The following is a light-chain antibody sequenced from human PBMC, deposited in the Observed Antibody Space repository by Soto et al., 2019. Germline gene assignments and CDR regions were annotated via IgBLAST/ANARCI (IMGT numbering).Light chain of an antibody. J-gene: IGKJ4*01. CDR1: QTITNIS. CDR2: DTS. V-gene: IGKV3-20*01. Sequence: EIVLTQSPGTLSLSPGERATLSCRASQTITNISSAWFQQQPGQAPRLLVYDTSSRAAGIPNRFSGSGSGTYFAPIINKREPGVSAVYSCQQYGHSPLTFGGGTKVEIK. CDR3: QQYGHSPLT.